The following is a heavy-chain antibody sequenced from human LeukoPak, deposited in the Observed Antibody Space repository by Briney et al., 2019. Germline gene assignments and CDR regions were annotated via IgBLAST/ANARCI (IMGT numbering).Heavy chain of an antibody. D-gene: IGHD5-18*01. CDR3: ARGTRYIYGIPDYFHY. J-gene: IGHJ4*02. V-gene: IGHV6-1*01. Sequence: SPTLSLSFAISGDSVSINSAAWNWIRQSPSRGLEWLGRTYYRSKWYNDYAVSMKSRITINPDTSKNQFSLQLNSVTPEDTAVYYCARGTRYIYGIPDYFHYWGQGTLVTVSS. CDR2: TYYRSKWYN. CDR1: GDSVSINSAA.